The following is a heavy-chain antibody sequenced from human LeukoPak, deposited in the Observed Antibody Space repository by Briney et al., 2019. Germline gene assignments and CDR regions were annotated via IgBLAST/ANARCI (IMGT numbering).Heavy chain of an antibody. V-gene: IGHV4-4*09. CDR2: IHTSGRS. J-gene: IGHJ4*02. Sequence: SETLSLTCTVSGGSISSYYWSWIRQPPGKGLEWIGSIHTSGRSNYNPSLKSRVTISVDTSNNQFSLRLSAVTAADRAVYFCARDSGRWSLKLFQFDYWGRGSLVTVSP. D-gene: IGHD4-23*01. CDR1: GGSISSYY. CDR3: ARDSGRWSLKLFQFDY.